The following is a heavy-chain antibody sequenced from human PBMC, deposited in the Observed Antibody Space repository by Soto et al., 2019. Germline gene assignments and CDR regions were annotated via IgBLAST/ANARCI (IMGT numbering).Heavy chain of an antibody. D-gene: IGHD6-13*01. CDR2: IVPVFPSV. CDR1: GGAFNNYA. Sequence: QVQLVQAGAEVKRPGSSVKVSCKAAGGAFNNYAIYWVRQAPGQGLEWLGTIVPVFPSVYYARSFQGRLTITADASTDTVYMRLTSLKSKDTAVYYCAREMPSSAAAYFYYGLNVWGQGPSVTVSS. V-gene: IGHV1-69*18. CDR3: AREMPSSAAAYFYYGLNV. J-gene: IGHJ6*02.